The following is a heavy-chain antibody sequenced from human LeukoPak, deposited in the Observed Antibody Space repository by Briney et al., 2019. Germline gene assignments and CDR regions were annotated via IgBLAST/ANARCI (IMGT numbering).Heavy chain of an antibody. CDR2: IIPIFGTA. CDR3: ALGNRDILTGLNWFDP. CDR1: GGTFSSYA. D-gene: IGHD3-9*01. V-gene: IGHV1-69*13. Sequence: ASVKVSCKASGGTFSSYAISWVRQAPGQGLEWMGGIIPIFGTANHAQKFQGRVTITADESTSTAYMELSSLRSEDTAVYYCALGNRDILTGLNWFDPWGQGTLVTVSS. J-gene: IGHJ5*02.